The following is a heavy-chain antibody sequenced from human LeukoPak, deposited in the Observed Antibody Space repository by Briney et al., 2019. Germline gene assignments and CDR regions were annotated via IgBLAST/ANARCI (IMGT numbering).Heavy chain of an antibody. J-gene: IGHJ3*02. CDR3: ARGGYSSGWLNDAFDI. D-gene: IGHD6-19*01. Sequence: SVKVSCKASGDTFSSYAISWVRQAPGQGLEWMGGIIPIFGTANYAQKFQGRVTITADESTSTAYMELSSLRSEDTAVYYCARGGYSSGWLNDAFDIWGQGTMVTVSS. CDR1: GDTFSSYA. CDR2: IIPIFGTA. V-gene: IGHV1-69*01.